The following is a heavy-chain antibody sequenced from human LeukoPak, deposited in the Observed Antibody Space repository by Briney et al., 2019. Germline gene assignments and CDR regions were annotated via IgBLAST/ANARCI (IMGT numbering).Heavy chain of an antibody. CDR1: GFTFSSHS. Sequence: GGSLRLSCAASGFTFSSHSMNWVRQAPGKGLEWVSYISSSGSTIYYADSVKGRFTISRDNAKNSLYLQMNSLRAEDTAVYYCARVLTFGELSLAPWGQGTLVTVSS. D-gene: IGHD3-10*01. J-gene: IGHJ5*02. CDR3: ARVLTFGELSLAP. CDR2: ISSSGSTI. V-gene: IGHV3-48*04.